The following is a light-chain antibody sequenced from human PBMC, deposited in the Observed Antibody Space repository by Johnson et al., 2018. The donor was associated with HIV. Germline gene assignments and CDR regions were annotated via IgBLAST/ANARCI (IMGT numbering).Light chain of an antibody. CDR1: SSNIGNNY. J-gene: IGLJ1*01. V-gene: IGLV1-51*01. Sequence: QAVLTQPPSVSAAPGQKVTISCSGSSSNIGNNYVSWYQQVPGTAPKLLIYDNNRRPSGIPDRFSGSKSGSSATLGITGLQAGDEADDYCGTWDTRLRTGFFGTGTKVTVL. CDR3: GTWDTRLRTGF. CDR2: DNN.